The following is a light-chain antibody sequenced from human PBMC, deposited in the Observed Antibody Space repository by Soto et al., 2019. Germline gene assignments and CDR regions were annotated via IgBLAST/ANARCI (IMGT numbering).Light chain of an antibody. J-gene: IGLJ1*01. CDR2: RNN. V-gene: IGLV1-47*01. CDR1: SSNIGSNY. Sequence: QSVLTQTPSASGTPGQRVTISCSGSSSNIGSNYVYWYQQLPGTAPKLLIYRNNQRPSGVPDRFSGSKSGTSASLAISGLRSEDEADYYCAAWDDSLSGHNYVFGTGTKLTVL. CDR3: AAWDDSLSGHNYV.